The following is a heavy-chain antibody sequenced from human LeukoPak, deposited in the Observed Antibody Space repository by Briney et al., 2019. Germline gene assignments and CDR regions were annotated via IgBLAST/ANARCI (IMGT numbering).Heavy chain of an antibody. Sequence: GGSLRLSCAASGFIFSGSSMHWVRQAPGKGLEWVANIKEDGSEKYYVDSLKGRFTISRDNAKNSLYLQMNSLRAEDTAVYYCARHFWFGELSCFDYWGQGTLVTVSS. J-gene: IGHJ4*02. CDR3: ARHFWFGELSCFDY. D-gene: IGHD3-10*01. CDR2: IKEDGSEK. CDR1: GFIFSGSS. V-gene: IGHV3-7*01.